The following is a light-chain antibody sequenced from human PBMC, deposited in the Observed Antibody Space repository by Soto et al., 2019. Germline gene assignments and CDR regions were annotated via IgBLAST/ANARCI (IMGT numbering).Light chain of an antibody. CDR3: QQLDSMPIT. J-gene: IGKJ5*01. CDR1: QVIRSY. Sequence: IQLTQSPSSLSASVGDRVAITCRASQVIRSYLARYQQKPGEAPKLLISIASILQSGVPSRFSGSGSGTDFVLTISSLQPEDSATYYCQQLDSMPITFGQGTRLEIK. V-gene: IGKV1-9*01. CDR2: IAS.